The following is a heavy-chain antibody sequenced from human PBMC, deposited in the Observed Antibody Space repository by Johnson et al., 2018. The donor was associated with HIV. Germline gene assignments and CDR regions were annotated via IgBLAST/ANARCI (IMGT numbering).Heavy chain of an antibody. CDR2: IKHDGREK. Sequence: VQLVESGGGLVKPGGSLRLSCAASGFTFSDYYMSWIRQAPGKGLEWVANIKHDGREKYHVDSVKGRFTTSRDNAKNTLYLQMNSLRAEDTAVYYCVTLVVAPPFDIWGQVTMVTVSS. CDR1: GFTFSDYY. V-gene: IGHV3-7*01. CDR3: VTLVVAPPFDI. J-gene: IGHJ3*02. D-gene: IGHD2-15*01.